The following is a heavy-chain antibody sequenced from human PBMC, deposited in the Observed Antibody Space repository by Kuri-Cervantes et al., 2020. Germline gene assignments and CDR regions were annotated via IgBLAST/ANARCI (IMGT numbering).Heavy chain of an antibody. CDR1: GFTFSSYG. V-gene: IGHV3-7*01. Sequence: GESLKISCAASGFTFSSYGMHWVRQAPGKGLEWVANIKQDGSEKYYVDSVKGRFTISRDNAKNSLYLQMNSLRAEDTAVYYCARDYRQLWLHDYYYMDVWGKGTTVTVSS. D-gene: IGHD5-18*01. CDR2: IKQDGSEK. J-gene: IGHJ6*03. CDR3: ARDYRQLWLHDYYYMDV.